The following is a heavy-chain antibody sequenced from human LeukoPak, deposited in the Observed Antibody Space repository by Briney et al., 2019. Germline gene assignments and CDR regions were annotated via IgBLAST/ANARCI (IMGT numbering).Heavy chain of an antibody. CDR1: GFTFSSYS. Sequence: GGSLRLSCAASGFTFSSYSMNWVRQAPGKGLVWVSRISSDGSITGYADSVKGRFTISRDNAKNTLYLQMNSLRAEDTAVYYCARHLNYYLDYWGQGTLVTVSS. CDR3: ARHLNYYLDY. CDR2: ISSDGSIT. D-gene: IGHD3-10*01. J-gene: IGHJ4*02. V-gene: IGHV3-74*01.